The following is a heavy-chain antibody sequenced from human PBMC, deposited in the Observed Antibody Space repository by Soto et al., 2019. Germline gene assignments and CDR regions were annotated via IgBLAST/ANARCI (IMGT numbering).Heavy chain of an antibody. CDR2: INAGNGHT. D-gene: IGHD3-9*01. CDR1: GYTFSSYA. V-gene: IGHV1-3*01. CDR3: ARNDTIARPAFDI. J-gene: IGHJ3*02. Sequence: GASVKVSCKASGYTFSSYAMHWVRQAPGQRLEWMGWINAGNGHTKYSQKFQGRVTITRDTSATTAYMELGSLRSEETAVYYCARNDTIARPAFDICGQATMVTVS.